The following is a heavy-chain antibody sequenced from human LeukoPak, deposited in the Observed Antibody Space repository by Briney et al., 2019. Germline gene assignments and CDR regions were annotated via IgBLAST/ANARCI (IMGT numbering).Heavy chain of an antibody. CDR2: SSASGDSP. V-gene: IGHV3-23*01. D-gene: IGHD3-10*01. CDR1: GFTLNNYA. Sequence: PGGSLRLSCTASGFTLNNYAMSWVRQAPGKGLEWVSASSASGDSPYYADSVKGRFTISRDNSKNTLDLQMNSLRAEDTAVYYCAKGVFGSGSYREYFEQWGQGTLVTVSS. J-gene: IGHJ1*01. CDR3: AKGVFGSGSYREYFEQ.